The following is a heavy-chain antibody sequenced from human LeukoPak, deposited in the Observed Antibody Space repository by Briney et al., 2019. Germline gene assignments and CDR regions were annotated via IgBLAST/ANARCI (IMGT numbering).Heavy chain of an antibody. CDR2: ISGSGGST. CDR3: AKDSWFGELSDY. CDR1: GFTFSSYA. J-gene: IGHJ4*02. V-gene: IGHV3-23*01. Sequence: GGSLRLSCAASGFTFSSYAMSLVRQAPGKGLEWVSAISGSGGSTYYADSVKGRFTISRDNSKNTLYLQMNSLRAEDTAVYYCAKDSWFGELSDYWGQGTLVTVSS. D-gene: IGHD3-10*01.